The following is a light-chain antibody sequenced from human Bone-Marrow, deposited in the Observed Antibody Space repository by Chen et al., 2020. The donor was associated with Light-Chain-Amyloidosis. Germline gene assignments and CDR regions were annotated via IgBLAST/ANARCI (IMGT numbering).Light chain of an antibody. J-gene: IGKJ1*01. V-gene: IGKV3-20*01. CDR3: QQYCCSPRT. CDR1: QRVSNNY. CDR2: AAS. Sequence: IVLTQSPGTLSLSPGERATLSCRASQRVSNNYFAWFQQKPGQAPRLLIYAASTRATGIPDRFSGSGSGTDFTLTISRLEAEDFAVYYCQQYCCSPRTFGQGTKVEIK.